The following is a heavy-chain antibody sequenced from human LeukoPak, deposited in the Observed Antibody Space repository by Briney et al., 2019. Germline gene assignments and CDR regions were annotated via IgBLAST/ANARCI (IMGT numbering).Heavy chain of an antibody. CDR2: ISSSSSYI. Sequence: PGESLKLSCAASGFPFSSYSMNWVRQAPGKGLEWVSSISSSSSYIYYADSVKGRFTISRDNAKNSLYLQMNSLRAEDTAVYYCARRLAPNWFDPWGQGTLVTVSS. CDR1: GFPFSSYS. V-gene: IGHV3-21*04. J-gene: IGHJ5*02. D-gene: IGHD6-6*01. CDR3: ARRLAPNWFDP.